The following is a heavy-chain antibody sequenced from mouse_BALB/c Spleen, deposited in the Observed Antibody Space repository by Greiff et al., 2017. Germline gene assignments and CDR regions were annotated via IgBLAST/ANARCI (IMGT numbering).Heavy chain of an antibody. V-gene: IGHV2-9*02. CDR3: ASSTFITTATAWFAY. CDR1: GFSLTSYG. J-gene: IGHJ3*01. Sequence: VQLQQSGPGLVAPSQSLSITCTVSGFSLTSYGVHWVRQPPGKGLEWLGVIWAGGSTNYNSALMSRLSISKDNSKSQVFLKMNSLQTDDTAMYYCASSTFITTATAWFAYWGQGTLVTVSA. CDR2: IWAGGST. D-gene: IGHD1-2*01.